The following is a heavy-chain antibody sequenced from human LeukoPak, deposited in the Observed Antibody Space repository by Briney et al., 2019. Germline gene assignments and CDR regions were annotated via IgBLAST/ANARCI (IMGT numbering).Heavy chain of an antibody. V-gene: IGHV4-39*07. CDR2: VYYSGST. CDR3: ARVGYSYGSHYFDY. Sequence: KPSGTLSLTCTVSGGSISGSSYYWGWIRQPPGKGLEWIGSVYYSGSTYYNPSLKSRVTISVDTSKNQFSLKLSSVTAADTAVYYCARVGYSYGSHYFDYWGQGTLVTVSS. D-gene: IGHD5-18*01. CDR1: GGSISGSSYY. J-gene: IGHJ4*02.